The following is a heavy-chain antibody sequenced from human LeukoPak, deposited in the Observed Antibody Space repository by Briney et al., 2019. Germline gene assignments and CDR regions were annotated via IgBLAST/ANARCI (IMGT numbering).Heavy chain of an antibody. D-gene: IGHD2-15*01. V-gene: IGHV1-69*04. J-gene: IGHJ4*02. Sequence: SVKVSCKASGGTFSSYAISWVRQAPGQGLEWMGRIIPILGIANYAQKFQGRVTITADKSTSTAYMELSSLRSEDTAVYYCARDRCSGGSCYSGYWGQGTLVTVSS. CDR2: IIPILGIA. CDR1: GGTFSSYA. CDR3: ARDRCSGGSCYSGY.